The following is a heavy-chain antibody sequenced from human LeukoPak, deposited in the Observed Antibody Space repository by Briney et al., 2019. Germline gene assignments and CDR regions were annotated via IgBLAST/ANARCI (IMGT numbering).Heavy chain of an antibody. D-gene: IGHD6-19*01. CDR2: ISSSSSYI. V-gene: IGHV3-21*01. J-gene: IGHJ4*02. CDR1: EFSVGSNY. CDR3: ARGRGAGGWYARVLDY. Sequence: GGSLRLSCAASEFSVGSNYMTWVRQAPGKGLEWVSSISSSSSYIYCADSVKGRFTISRDNAKNSLYLQMNSLRAEDTAVYYCARGRGAGGWYARVLDYWGQGTLVTVSS.